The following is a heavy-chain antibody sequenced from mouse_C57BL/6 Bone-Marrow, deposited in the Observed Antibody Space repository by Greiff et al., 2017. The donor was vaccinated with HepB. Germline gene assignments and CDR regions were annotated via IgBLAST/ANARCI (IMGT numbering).Heavy chain of an antibody. Sequence: EVQLQESGGGLVQPGGSMKLSCVASGFTFSNYWMNWVRQSPEKGLEWVAQIRLKSDNYATHYAESVKGRFTISRDDSKSSVYLQMNNLRAEDTGIYYCTGGYYYGLMDYWGQGTSVTVSS. CDR1: GFTFSNYW. CDR3: TGGYYYGLMDY. D-gene: IGHD1-1*01. V-gene: IGHV6-3*01. J-gene: IGHJ4*01. CDR2: IRLKSDNYAT.